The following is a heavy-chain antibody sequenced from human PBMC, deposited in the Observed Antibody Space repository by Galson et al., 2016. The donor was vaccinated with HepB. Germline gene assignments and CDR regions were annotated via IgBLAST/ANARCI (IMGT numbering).Heavy chain of an antibody. CDR2: LAYDGTYK. Sequence: SLRLSCAASGFTFSSYGMHWVRQAPGKGLEWVAVLAYDGTYKYYADSVKGRFTISRDISKNTLYLQMNSLRAEDTAVYYCARDLLVRALDFVDWGQGTLVTVSS. V-gene: IGHV3-33*01. J-gene: IGHJ4*02. CDR1: GFTFSSYG. D-gene: IGHD1-26*01. CDR3: ARDLLVRALDFVD.